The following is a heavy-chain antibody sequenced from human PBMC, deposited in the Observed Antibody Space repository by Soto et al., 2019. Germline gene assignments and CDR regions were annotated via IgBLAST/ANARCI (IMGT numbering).Heavy chain of an antibody. CDR1: GLIFTNGW. Sequence: RGSLILSCAASGLIFTNGWMNWVLQAPGKGLEWVGRVKSKTDGGATDYAAPVKDRFTISRDDSKNTLYLQMNSLKTEDTAVYYCTILNYYDSGTSGPGAWEWGQGT. CDR3: TILNYYDSGTSGPGAWE. J-gene: IGHJ4*02. CDR2: VKSKTDGGAT. D-gene: IGHD3-10*01. V-gene: IGHV3-15*07.